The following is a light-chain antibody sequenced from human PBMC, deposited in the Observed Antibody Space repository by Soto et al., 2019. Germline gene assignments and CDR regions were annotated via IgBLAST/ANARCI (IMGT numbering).Light chain of an antibody. CDR3: QQYNNWPLM. CDR2: GAS. V-gene: IGKV3-15*01. CDR1: QSISSN. J-gene: IGKJ1*01. Sequence: EIVMTQSPATLSVSPGERATLSCRVSQSISSNLAWYQQKPGQAPRLLIYGASTRATGIPARFSGSGSGTEFILTISSLQSEDFAVYHCQQYNNWPLMFGQGTKVEIK.